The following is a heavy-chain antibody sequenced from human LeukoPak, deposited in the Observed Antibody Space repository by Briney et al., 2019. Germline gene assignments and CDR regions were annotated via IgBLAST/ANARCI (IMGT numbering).Heavy chain of an antibody. CDR3: ARGTLLWFGELLSGGGSYYNGMAA. D-gene: IGHD3-10*01. CDR1: GYTFTSYD. CDR2: MNPNSGNT. V-gene: IGHV1-8*01. J-gene: IGHJ6*02. Sequence: GASVKVSCKASGYTFTSYDINWVRQATGQGLEWMGWMNPNSGNTGYAQKFQGRVTMTRNTSISTAYMELSSLRSEDTAVYYCARGTLLWFGELLSGGGSYYNGMAAWAKGPRSPSP.